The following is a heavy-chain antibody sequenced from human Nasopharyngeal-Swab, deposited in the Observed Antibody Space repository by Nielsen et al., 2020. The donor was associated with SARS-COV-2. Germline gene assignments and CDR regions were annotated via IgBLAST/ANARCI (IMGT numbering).Heavy chain of an antibody. CDR3: AHTRYIRLLGY. Sequence: SGPTLVKPTQTLTLTCTFSGFSLSTSGVGVGWVRQPPGKALEWLALIYWDDDKRYRPSLKSRLTITKDTSKNQVVLTMTNMDPVDTATYYCAHTRYIRLLGYWGQGTLVTVSS. J-gene: IGHJ4*02. CDR1: GFSLSTSGVG. CDR2: IYWDDDK. V-gene: IGHV2-5*02. D-gene: IGHD5-18*01.